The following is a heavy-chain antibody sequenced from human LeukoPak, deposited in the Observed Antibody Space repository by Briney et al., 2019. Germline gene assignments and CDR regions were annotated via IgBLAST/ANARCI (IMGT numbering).Heavy chain of an antibody. CDR3: AATYYYDSSLK. CDR2: IYSGGST. J-gene: IGHJ4*02. V-gene: IGHV3-53*01. Sequence: GGSLRLSCAASGFTFSDAWISWVRQAPGKGLEWVSVIYSGGSTYYADSVKGRFTISRDNSKNTLYLQMNSLRAEDTAVYYCAATYYYDSSLKWGQGTLVTVSS. CDR1: GFTFSDAW. D-gene: IGHD3-22*01.